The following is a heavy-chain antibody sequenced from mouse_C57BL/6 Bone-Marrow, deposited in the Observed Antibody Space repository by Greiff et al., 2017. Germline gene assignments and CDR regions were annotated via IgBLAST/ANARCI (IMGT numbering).Heavy chain of an antibody. Sequence: QVQLQQPGAELVKPGASVKLSCKASGYTFTSYWMHWVKQRPGHGLEWIGMIHPNSGSTNYNEKFKSKATLTIDKSSSTAYMQLSRLTSEDSAVYYCARFVITTTYWGQVTLVTVSA. V-gene: IGHV1-64*01. CDR3: ARFVITTTY. CDR1: GYTFTSYW. CDR2: IHPNSGST. D-gene: IGHD1-1*01. J-gene: IGHJ3*01.